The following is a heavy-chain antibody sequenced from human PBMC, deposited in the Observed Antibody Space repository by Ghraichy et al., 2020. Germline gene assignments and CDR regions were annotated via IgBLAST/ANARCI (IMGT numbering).Heavy chain of an antibody. D-gene: IGHD4-11*01. V-gene: IGHV3-21*01. CDR3: ARGSIVTTWYFDY. CDR1: GFTFSSYS. CDR2: ISSSSSYI. Sequence: GGSLRLSCAASGFTFSSYSMNWVRQAPGKGLEWVSSISSSSSYIYYADSVKGRFTISRDNAKNSLYLQMNSLRAEDTAVYYCARGSIVTTWYFDYWGQGTLVTVSS. J-gene: IGHJ4*02.